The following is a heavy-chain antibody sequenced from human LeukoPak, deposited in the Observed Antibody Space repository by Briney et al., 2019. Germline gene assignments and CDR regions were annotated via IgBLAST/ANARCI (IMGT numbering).Heavy chain of an antibody. CDR2: ISGSGGST. D-gene: IGHD2-21*02. CDR1: GFTFSSYA. Sequence: GGSLRLSCAASGFTFSSYAMSWVRQAPGKGLEWVSAISGSGGSTYYADSVKGRFTISRDNSKNTLYLQMNSLRAEDTAVCYCAKGQDRAYCGGDCYSHPIRYYYYYMDVWGKGTTVTVSS. CDR3: AKGQDRAYCGGDCYSHPIRYYYYYMDV. J-gene: IGHJ6*03. V-gene: IGHV3-23*01.